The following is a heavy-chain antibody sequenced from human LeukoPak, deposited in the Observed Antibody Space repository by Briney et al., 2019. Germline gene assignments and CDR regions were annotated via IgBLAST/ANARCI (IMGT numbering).Heavy chain of an antibody. Sequence: SETLSLTCTVSGGSISSGGYYWSWIRQPPGKGLEWIGYIYHSGSTYYNPSLKSRVTISVDRSKNQFSLKLSSVTAADTAVYYCAREHVAQKTSLDYWGQGTLVTVSS. CDR1: GGSISSGGYY. CDR2: IYHSGST. V-gene: IGHV4-30-2*01. CDR3: AREHVAQKTSLDY. J-gene: IGHJ4*02. D-gene: IGHD4-11*01.